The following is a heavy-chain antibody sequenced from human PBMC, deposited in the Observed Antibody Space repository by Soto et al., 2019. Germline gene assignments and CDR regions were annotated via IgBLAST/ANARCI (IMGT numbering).Heavy chain of an antibody. D-gene: IGHD1-26*01. CDR3: ARGSYYFDY. J-gene: IGHJ4*02. CDR1: GGSISSGDSY. Sequence: SETLSLTCTVSGGSISSGDSYWSWIRQPPGKGLEWIGYIYYSGSTYYNPSLKSRLTISVDTSKNQFSLKLSSVTAADMAVYYCARGSYYFDYWGQGTLVTVSS. CDR2: IYYSGST. V-gene: IGHV4-30-4*01.